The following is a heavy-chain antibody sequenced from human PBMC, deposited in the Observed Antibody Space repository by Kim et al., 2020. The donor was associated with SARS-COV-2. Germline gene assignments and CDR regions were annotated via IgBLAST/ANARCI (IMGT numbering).Heavy chain of an antibody. CDR1: GGSFSGYY. CDR2: INHSGST. V-gene: IGHV4-34*01. J-gene: IGHJ4*02. D-gene: IGHD2-15*01. CDR3: ARLSAGYCSGGSCYLLDY. Sequence: SETLSLTCAVYGGSFSGYYWSWIRQPPGKGLEWIGEINHSGSTNYNPSLKSRVTISVDTSKNQFSLKLSSVPAADTAVYYCARLSAGYCSGGSCYLLDYWGQGILVTVSS.